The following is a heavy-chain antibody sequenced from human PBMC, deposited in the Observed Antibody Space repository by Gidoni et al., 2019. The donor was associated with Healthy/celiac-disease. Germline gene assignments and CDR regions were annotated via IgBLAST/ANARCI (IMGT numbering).Heavy chain of an antibody. CDR3: ARDRLRLLYCSGGSCYSDY. CDR1: GYTFTSYG. V-gene: IGHV1-18*01. Sequence: QVQLVQSGAEVKKPGASVKVPCKASGYTFTSYGNSWVRQAPGQGREWMGWISAYNGNTNYAQKLQGRVTMTTDTATSTAYMELRCLRSDDTAVYYCARDRLRLLYCSGGSCYSDYWGQGTLVTVSS. D-gene: IGHD2-15*01. CDR2: ISAYNGNT. J-gene: IGHJ4*02.